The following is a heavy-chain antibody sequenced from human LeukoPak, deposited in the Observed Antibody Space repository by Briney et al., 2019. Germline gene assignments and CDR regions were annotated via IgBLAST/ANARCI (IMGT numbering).Heavy chain of an antibody. CDR1: GYTFTNYA. Sequence: ASVKVSCKASGYTFTNYAIHWVRQAPAQRLEWMAWSNAGNTNTKYSQEFQGRVTITRDTSASTAYMELSSLRSEDMAVYYCARGSNYAFDIWGQGTMVTVAS. CDR2: SNAGNTNT. D-gene: IGHD1-26*01. CDR3: ARGSNYAFDI. V-gene: IGHV1-3*02. J-gene: IGHJ3*02.